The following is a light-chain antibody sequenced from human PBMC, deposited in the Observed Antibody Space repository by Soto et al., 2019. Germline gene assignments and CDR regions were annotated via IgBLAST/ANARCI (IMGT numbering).Light chain of an antibody. V-gene: IGKV2-30*01. J-gene: IGKJ2*01. Sequence: DVVMTQSPLSLPVTLGQPASISCRSSQSLVDSDGNTYLNWFQQRPGQSPRRLLYKVSNRDSGIPDRFSDSGSGTDFTLKISRVEAEDVGVYYCMQGTHWPPYTFGPGTKLEIK. CDR1: QSLVDSDGNTY. CDR3: MQGTHWPPYT. CDR2: KVS.